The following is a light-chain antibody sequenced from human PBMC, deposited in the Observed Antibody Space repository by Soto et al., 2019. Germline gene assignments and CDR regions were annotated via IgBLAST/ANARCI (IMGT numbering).Light chain of an antibody. CDR2: DAS. V-gene: IGKV1-39*01. CDR3: NQTYSGRS. CDR1: QGIRAY. Sequence: DVLLTQSPSSLSSSFGDSVTITCRASQGIRAYLNWYQQKPWKAPQLLIFDASTLQHGVQSRFSGSWSGTDFTLAIRNLQREDFATYYCNQTYSGRSFGPGTKVDIK. J-gene: IGKJ1*01.